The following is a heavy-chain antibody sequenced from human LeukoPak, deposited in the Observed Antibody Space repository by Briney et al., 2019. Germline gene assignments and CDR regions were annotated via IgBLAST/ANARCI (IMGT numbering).Heavy chain of an antibody. V-gene: IGHV1-8*01. D-gene: IGHD2-8*01. CDR3: ARARPGYCTNGVCYFRRFDY. CDR1: GYTFTSYD. CDR2: MNPNSGNT. J-gene: IGHJ4*02. Sequence: ASVKVSCKASGYTFTSYDINWVRQATGQGLEWMGWMNPNSGNTGYAQKFQGRVTMTRNTSISTDYMELSSLRSEDTAVYYCARARPGYCTNGVCYFRRFDYWGQGTLVTVSS.